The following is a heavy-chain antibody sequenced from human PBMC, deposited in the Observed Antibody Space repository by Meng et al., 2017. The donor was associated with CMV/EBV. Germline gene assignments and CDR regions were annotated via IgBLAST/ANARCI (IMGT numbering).Heavy chain of an antibody. CDR1: YD. CDR3: ARGGGYCSSTSCYQRGYWYFER. V-gene: IGHV4-34*01. D-gene: IGHD2-2*01. Sequence: YDGGGIRQPPGQGIEGNGESNQSGSTNHNPPLKSRVNRSVDTSKDQSSLKLSSVTAADTAVYYCARGGGYCSSTSCYQRGYWYFERWGRGTLVTVSS. CDR2: SNQSGST. J-gene: IGHJ2*01.